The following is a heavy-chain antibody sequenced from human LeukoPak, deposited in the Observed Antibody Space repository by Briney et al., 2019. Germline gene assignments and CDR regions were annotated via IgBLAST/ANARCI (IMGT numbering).Heavy chain of an antibody. V-gene: IGHV3-30*03. D-gene: IGHD2-8*02. CDR2: ISYDGRNK. CDR3: AGRITPVLKYYYYGMDV. CDR1: GFTFSSDG. Sequence: GGSLRLSCAASGFTFSSDGMHWVRQAPGKGLEWVAVISYDGRNKYYADSVKGRFTISRDNSKNMLYLQMNSLRTEDTAVYYCAGRITPVLKYYYYGMDVWGQGTTVTVSS. J-gene: IGHJ6*02.